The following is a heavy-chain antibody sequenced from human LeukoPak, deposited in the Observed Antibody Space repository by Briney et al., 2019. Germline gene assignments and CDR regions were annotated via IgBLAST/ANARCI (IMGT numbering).Heavy chain of an antibody. CDR3: ARAWYYYGSGSYYNRVFDY. J-gene: IGHJ4*02. V-gene: IGHV4-34*01. CDR2: INHSGST. CDR1: SGSFSGYY. Sequence: SETLSLTCGVYSGSFSGYYWSWIRQPPGKGLEWIGEINHSGSTNYNPSLKSRVTISVDTSKNQFSLKLSSVTAADTAVYYCARAWYYYGSGSYYNRVFDYWGQGTLVTVSS. D-gene: IGHD3-10*01.